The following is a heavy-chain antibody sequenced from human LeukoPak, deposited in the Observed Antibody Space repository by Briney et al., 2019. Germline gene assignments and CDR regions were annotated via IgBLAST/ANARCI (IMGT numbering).Heavy chain of an antibody. Sequence: GGSLRLSCAASGFTLSSHWMNWVRQAPGKGLEWVASINQDGSVKYYVDSVKGRFTISRDNAKNSLYLQMNSLRAEDTAVYYCARRDVATAGDYSYYYMDVWGKGTTVTVSS. V-gene: IGHV3-7*01. D-gene: IGHD6-13*01. J-gene: IGHJ6*03. CDR3: ARRDVATAGDYSYYYMDV. CDR1: GFTLSSHW. CDR2: INQDGSVK.